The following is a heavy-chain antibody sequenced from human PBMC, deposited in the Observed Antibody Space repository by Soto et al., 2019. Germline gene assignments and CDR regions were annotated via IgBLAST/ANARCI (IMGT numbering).Heavy chain of an antibody. J-gene: IGHJ6*02. Sequence: SLRLSCAASGFTFSSYSMNWVRQAPGKGLEWVSYISSSSTIYYADSVKGRFTISRDNAKNSLYLQMNSLRAEDTAVYYCARDYVGAYCSSTSCYSDYYYGMDVWGQGTTVTVSS. D-gene: IGHD2-2*01. V-gene: IGHV3-48*01. CDR3: ARDYVGAYCSSTSCYSDYYYGMDV. CDR1: GFTFSSYS. CDR2: ISSSSTI.